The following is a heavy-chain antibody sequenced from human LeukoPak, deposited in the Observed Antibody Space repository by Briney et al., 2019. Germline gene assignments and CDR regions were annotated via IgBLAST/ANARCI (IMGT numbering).Heavy chain of an antibody. J-gene: IGHJ4*02. V-gene: IGHV3-53*01. CDR1: GFTVSGNY. D-gene: IGHD6-19*01. CDR2: IYKEGNT. CDR3: ARESVTSGWYLY. Sequence: GGSLRLSCAASGFTVSGNYMSWVRQAPGKGLQWVSTIYKEGNTFYADSVRGRFTLPRDNSKNTLYLQMNSLRAEDTAIYYCARESVTSGWYLYWGQGTLVTVSS.